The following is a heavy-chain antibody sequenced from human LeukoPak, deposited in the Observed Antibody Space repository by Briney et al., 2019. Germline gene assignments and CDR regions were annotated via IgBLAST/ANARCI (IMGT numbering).Heavy chain of an antibody. V-gene: IGHV3-7*01. Sequence: GGSLRLSCVTSGFTFSNYWMSWVRQAPGKGLEWVANINEAGTEKNYVDSVKGRFTISRDNAKNSLSLQMNNLRADDTAVYYCARPYGRAWGSDHWGQGTLVTVSS. D-gene: IGHD2-15*01. J-gene: IGHJ4*02. CDR3: ARPYGRAWGSDH. CDR1: GFTFSNYW. CDR2: INEAGTEK.